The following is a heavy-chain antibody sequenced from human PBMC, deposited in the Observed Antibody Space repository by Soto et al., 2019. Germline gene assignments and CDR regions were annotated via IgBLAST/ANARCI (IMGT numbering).Heavy chain of an antibody. CDR1: GGSFSGYY. Sequence: SETLSLTCAVYGGSFSGYYWSWIRQPPGKGLEWIGEINHSGSTNYNPSLKSRVTISVDTSKNQFSLKLSSVTAAATAVYYCARGPVIYDFWSGPPPYDYWGQGTLVTVSS. CDR3: ARGPVIYDFWSGPPPYDY. V-gene: IGHV4-34*01. J-gene: IGHJ4*02. CDR2: INHSGST. D-gene: IGHD3-3*01.